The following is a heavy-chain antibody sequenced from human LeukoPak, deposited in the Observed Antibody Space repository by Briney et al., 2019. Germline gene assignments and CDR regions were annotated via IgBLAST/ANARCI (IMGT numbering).Heavy chain of an antibody. V-gene: IGHV5-51*01. CDR3: ARHRYSGSDTQGFDS. J-gene: IGHJ4*02. D-gene: IGHD5-12*01. Sequence: GESLKISCKGSGYRFTEYWIAWVRQMPGKGLEWMGIVYPSNSETRDSPSFQGQVTIAADKSISTAYLQWSSLEASDTAMYFCARHRYSGSDTQGFDSWGQGTLVTVSS. CDR1: GYRFTEYW. CDR2: VYPSNSET.